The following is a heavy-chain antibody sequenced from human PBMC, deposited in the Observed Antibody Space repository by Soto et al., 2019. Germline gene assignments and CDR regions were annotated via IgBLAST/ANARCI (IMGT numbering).Heavy chain of an antibody. CDR2: ISYDGSNK. D-gene: IGHD6-19*01. J-gene: IGHJ4*02. Sequence: GGSLRLSCAASGFTFSSYGMHWVRQAPGKGLEWVAVISYDGSNKYYADSVKGRFTISRDNSKNTLYLQMNSLRAEDTAVYYCANGPSSGWYFRGVYWGQGTLVTSPQ. CDR3: ANGPSSGWYFRGVY. V-gene: IGHV3-30*18. CDR1: GFTFSSYG.